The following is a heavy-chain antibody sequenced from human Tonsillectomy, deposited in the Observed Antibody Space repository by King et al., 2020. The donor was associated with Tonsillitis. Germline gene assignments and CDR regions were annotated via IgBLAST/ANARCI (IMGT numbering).Heavy chain of an antibody. Sequence: QLQESGPGLVKPSETLSLTCTVSGGSISSYYWSWIRQPPGKGLEWIGYIYYSGSTNYNPSLKSRVTISVDTSKNQFSLKLSSETAADTAVYYCARTYYYDSSGYYPFDYWGQGTLVTVSS. CDR3: ARTYYYDSSGYYPFDY. CDR1: GGSISSYY. V-gene: IGHV4-59*08. J-gene: IGHJ4*02. D-gene: IGHD3-22*01. CDR2: IYYSGST.